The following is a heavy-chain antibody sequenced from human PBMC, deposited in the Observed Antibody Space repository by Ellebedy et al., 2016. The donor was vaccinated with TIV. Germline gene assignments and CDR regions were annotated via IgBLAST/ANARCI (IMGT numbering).Heavy chain of an antibody. J-gene: IGHJ6*02. CDR3: AREVLGGQGDMDV. D-gene: IGHD4/OR15-4a*01. CDR2: ISDSGGNT. V-gene: IGHV3-23*01. Sequence: GESLKISCVASGFTFSSYAMCWVRQAPGKGLEWVSTISDSGGNTHFPDSVKGRFTLSRDSSKNTLYLQMNSLRADDTALYYCAREVLGGQGDMDVWGQGTAVTVSS. CDR1: GFTFSSYA.